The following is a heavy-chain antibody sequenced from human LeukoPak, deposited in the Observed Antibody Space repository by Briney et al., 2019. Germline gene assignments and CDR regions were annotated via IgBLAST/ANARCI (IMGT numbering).Heavy chain of an antibody. D-gene: IGHD3-9*01. CDR1: GFTFDNFG. V-gene: IGHV3-30*03. CDR3: ARDRGRRYFDWLEPGDY. Sequence: GGSLRLSCAASSGFTFDNFGFHWVRPAPGKGLEWLAAISFDGSNRHYADSVKGRVTISRDNSMNTVFLQMTSLRAEDTAIYLCARDRGRRYFDWLEPGDYWGQGTLVTVSS. CDR2: ISFDGSNR. J-gene: IGHJ4*02.